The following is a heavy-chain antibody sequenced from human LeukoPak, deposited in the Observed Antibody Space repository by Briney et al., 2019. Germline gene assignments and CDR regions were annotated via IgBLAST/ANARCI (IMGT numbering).Heavy chain of an antibody. J-gene: IGHJ6*03. D-gene: IGHD3-10*01. CDR2: ISSSGSTI. Sequence: PGGSLRLSCAASGFTFSSYEMNWVRQAPGKGLEWVSYISSSGSTIYYADSMKGRFTISRDNAKNSLYLQMNSLRAEDTAVYYCARDATMVRGVILSRPNHMDVWGKGTTVTVPS. CDR3: ARDATMVRGVILSRPNHMDV. CDR1: GFTFSSYE. V-gene: IGHV3-48*03.